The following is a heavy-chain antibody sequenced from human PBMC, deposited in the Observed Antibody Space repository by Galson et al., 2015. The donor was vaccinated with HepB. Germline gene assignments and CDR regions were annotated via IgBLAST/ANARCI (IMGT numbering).Heavy chain of an antibody. Sequence: SLRLSCAASGFTFSSYGMHWVRQAPGKGLEWVADIWYDGSNKYYADSVKGRFTISRDNSKNTLYLQMNSLRAEDTAVYYCARDHYALKDYGMDVWGQGTTVTVSS. V-gene: IGHV3-33*01. D-gene: IGHD4-17*01. CDR2: IWYDGSNK. CDR1: GFTFSSYG. CDR3: ARDHYALKDYGMDV. J-gene: IGHJ6*02.